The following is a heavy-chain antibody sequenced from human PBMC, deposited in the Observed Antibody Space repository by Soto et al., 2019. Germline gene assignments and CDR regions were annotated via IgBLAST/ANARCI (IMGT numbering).Heavy chain of an antibody. CDR3: ARIINFYMDV. Sequence: GGSLRLSCTASGFTFSTFGMRWVRQAPGKGLEWVSSISGSGVNTYYPDSSKGRFTVSRDNSKNTLFLQMNSLRAEDTAIYYCARIINFYMDVWGKGTTVTVSS. CDR2: ISGSGVNT. CDR1: GFTFSTFG. V-gene: IGHV3-23*01. D-gene: IGHD2-15*01. J-gene: IGHJ6*03.